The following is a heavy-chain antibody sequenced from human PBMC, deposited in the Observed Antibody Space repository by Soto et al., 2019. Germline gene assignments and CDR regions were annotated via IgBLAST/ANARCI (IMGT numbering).Heavy chain of an antibody. D-gene: IGHD4-17*01. V-gene: IGHV4-39*07. CDR2: IYYSGST. CDR1: GGSISSSSYY. Sequence: SETLSLTCTVSGGSISSSSYYWGWIRQPPGKGLEWIGSIYYSGSTYYNPSLKSRVTISVDTSKNQFSLKLSSVTAADTAVYYCARLRHDYGGPRFDPWGQGTLVTAPQ. CDR3: ARLRHDYGGPRFDP. J-gene: IGHJ5*02.